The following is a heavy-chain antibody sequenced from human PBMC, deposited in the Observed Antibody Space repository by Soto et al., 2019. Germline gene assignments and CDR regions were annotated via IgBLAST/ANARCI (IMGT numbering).Heavy chain of an antibody. CDR1: GFIVSANY. Sequence: EVQLVESGGGLIQPGGSLRLSCAASGFIVSANYMSWVRQAPGKGLEWVAVIYSGSSTYYADSVKGRFTISRDNSKNTLYLQMNSLRAEDTAVYYCAREGEGVGAPAGGYWGQGTLVTVSS. D-gene: IGHD1-26*01. CDR3: AREGEGVGAPAGGY. V-gene: IGHV3-53*01. CDR2: IYSGSST. J-gene: IGHJ4*02.